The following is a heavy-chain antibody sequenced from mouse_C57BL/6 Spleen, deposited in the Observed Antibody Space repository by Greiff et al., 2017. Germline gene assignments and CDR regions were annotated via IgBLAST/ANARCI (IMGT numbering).Heavy chain of an antibody. CDR1: GYTFTSYT. J-gene: IGHJ1*03. Sequence: QVQLQQSGTELARPGASVKMSCKASGYTFTSYTMHWVKQRPGQGLEWIGYINPSSGYTKYTQKFKDMATLTADKSSSTAYMQLSSLTSEDSAVYYCARGVGHWYFDVWGTGTTVTVSS. D-gene: IGHD4-1*01. V-gene: IGHV1-4*01. CDR3: ARGVGHWYFDV. CDR2: INPSSGYT.